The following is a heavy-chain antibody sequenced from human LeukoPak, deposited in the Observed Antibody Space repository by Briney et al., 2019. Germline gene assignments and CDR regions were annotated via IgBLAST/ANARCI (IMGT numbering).Heavy chain of an antibody. Sequence: PGGSLRLSCAPSGYIFSSYEMNWLRQAPGKGLEWVSYISTSGTTIYYADSVKGRFTISRDNAKNSLYLQMNSLRAEDTTVYYCARESVEGDWCDPWGQGTLVTVSS. D-gene: IGHD2-15*01. V-gene: IGHV3-48*03. J-gene: IGHJ5*02. CDR3: ARESVEGDWCDP. CDR2: ISTSGTTI. CDR1: GYIFSSYE.